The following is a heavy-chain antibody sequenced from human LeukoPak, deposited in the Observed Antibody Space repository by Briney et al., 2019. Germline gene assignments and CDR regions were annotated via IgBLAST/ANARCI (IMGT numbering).Heavy chain of an antibody. Sequence: SETLSLTCTVSGGSISDYYWSWIRQPPGKGLEWIGRIYTSGNTNYNPSLKSRVTISVDKTKNQFSLKLSSVTAADTAVYCCARSLYGVPHFDLWGRGTLVSVSS. J-gene: IGHJ4*02. V-gene: IGHV4-4*07. CDR2: IYTSGNT. D-gene: IGHD4-17*01. CDR1: GGSISDYY. CDR3: ARSLYGVPHFDL.